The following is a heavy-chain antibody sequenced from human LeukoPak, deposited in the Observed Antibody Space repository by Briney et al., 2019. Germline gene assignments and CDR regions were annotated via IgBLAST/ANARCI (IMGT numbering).Heavy chain of an antibody. Sequence: GGPLRLSCAASGFTFSSYAMSWVRQAPGKGLEWVAFIRYDGSNKYYADSVKGRFTISRDNSKNTLYLQMNSLRAEDTAVYYCAKDEGLDAAFDIWGQGTMVTVSS. V-gene: IGHV3-30*02. CDR3: AKDEGLDAAFDI. D-gene: IGHD6-6*01. CDR2: IRYDGSNK. CDR1: GFTFSSYA. J-gene: IGHJ3*02.